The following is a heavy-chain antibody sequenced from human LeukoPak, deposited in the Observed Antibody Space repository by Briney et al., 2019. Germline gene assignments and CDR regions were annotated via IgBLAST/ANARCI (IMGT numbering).Heavy chain of an antibody. D-gene: IGHD3-22*01. CDR1: GGSFSGYY. CDR3: ARDFQATYYYDSSGYQNDAFDI. CDR2: INQSGST. Sequence: SQTLSLTCAVYGGSFSGYYWSWIRQPPGKGLECLGEINQSGSTNYNPSLKSRVTISVDTSKNQFSPKLSTVTAADTAVYYCARDFQATYYYDSSGYQNDAFDIWGQGTMVTVSS. V-gene: IGHV4-34*01. J-gene: IGHJ3*02.